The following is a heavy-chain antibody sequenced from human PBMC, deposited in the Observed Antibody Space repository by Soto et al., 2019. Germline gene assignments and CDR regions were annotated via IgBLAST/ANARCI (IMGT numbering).Heavy chain of an antibody. J-gene: IGHJ4*02. CDR2: IRSKAYGGTT. D-gene: IGHD2-2*01. CDR1: GFTFGDYA. Sequence: EVQLVESGGGLVQPGRSLRLSCTASGFTFGDYAMSWFRQAPGKGLERVGFIRSKAYGGTTEYAASVQGRFTITRDDSTSIAYLQMNSLKTDDTNVYYCTREKAYCSSNSCYGFDYWGQGALGTVSS. CDR3: TREKAYCSSNSCYGFDY. V-gene: IGHV3-49*03.